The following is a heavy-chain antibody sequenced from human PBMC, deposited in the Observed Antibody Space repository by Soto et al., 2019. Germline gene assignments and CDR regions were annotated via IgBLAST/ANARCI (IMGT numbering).Heavy chain of an antibody. CDR2: ISGDGSNE. Sequence: QEQLVESGGGVVQPGRSLRLSCRVSGFTFINYAMHWVRQAPGKGLEWVALISGDGSNEYYADSVKGRFTISRDNSRITLYLQMNSLRADDTAVYYCARHLSHLKSAWLDPWGQGTLVTVSS. CDR3: ARHLSHLKSAWLDP. V-gene: IGHV3-30-3*01. CDR1: GFTFINYA. J-gene: IGHJ5*02.